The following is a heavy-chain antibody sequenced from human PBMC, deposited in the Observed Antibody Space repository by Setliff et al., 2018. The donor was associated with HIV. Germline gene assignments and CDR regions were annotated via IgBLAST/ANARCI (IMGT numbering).Heavy chain of an antibody. CDR1: GFMFSDYA. V-gene: IGHV3-23*01. CDR2: ISGSGGDT. CDR3: AKKTAAYTSGSWLHY. Sequence: GGSLRLSCAASGFMFSDYAMTWVRQAPGKGLECVAVISGSGGDTYYADSVKGRFVISREKSKSTLYLQMNSLRAEDTAVYYCAKKTAAYTSGSWLHYWGQGTLVTVSS. D-gene: IGHD3-10*01. J-gene: IGHJ4*02.